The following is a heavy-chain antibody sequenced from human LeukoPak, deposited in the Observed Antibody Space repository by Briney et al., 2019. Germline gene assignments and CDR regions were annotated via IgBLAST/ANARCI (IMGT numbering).Heavy chain of an antibody. V-gene: IGHV3-30*18. D-gene: IGHD6-13*01. J-gene: IGHJ1*01. CDR1: GFIFSKYG. CDR3: AKDPAAAGTAEYFHH. Sequence: PGGSLRLSCAASGFIFSKYGMHWVRQAPGKGLEWVAVLSYDGRNKYYADSVKGRFTISRDNSKNTLYLQMNSLRAEDSAFYYCAKDPAAAGTAEYFHHWGQGTLVTVSS. CDR2: LSYDGRNK.